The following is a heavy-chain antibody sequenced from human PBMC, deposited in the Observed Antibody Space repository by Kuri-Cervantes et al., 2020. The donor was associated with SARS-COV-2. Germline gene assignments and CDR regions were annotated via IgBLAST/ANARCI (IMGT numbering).Heavy chain of an antibody. CDR2: ISYXGAXK. CDR3: XKDYYDFLGXXYGMDV. Sequence: GGSLRLXCAASGXTSNNYGMHWVRQAPGMGXEWVALISYXGAXKNYADSVKXRFTISRDTSNXXLYLQMVSLRPEDTAIYYCXKDYYDFLGXXYGMDVWGQGTTVTVSS. CDR1: GXTSNNYG. V-gene: IGHV3-30*18. D-gene: IGHD3-3*01. J-gene: IGHJ6*02.